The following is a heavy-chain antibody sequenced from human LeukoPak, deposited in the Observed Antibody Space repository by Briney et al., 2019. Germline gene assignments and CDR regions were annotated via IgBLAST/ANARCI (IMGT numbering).Heavy chain of an antibody. D-gene: IGHD5/OR15-5a*01. CDR2: VYASGNT. J-gene: IGHJ5*02. CDR3: ARLLEVSSTFDP. Sequence: SQTLSLTCTVSGGSISSGSYYWSWIRQPAGKGLEWIGRVYASGNTNHNPSLKSRITISIDTSQNQFSLMLSSVTAADTAVYYCARLLEVSSTFDPWGQGTLVTVSS. CDR1: GGSISSGSYY. V-gene: IGHV4-61*02.